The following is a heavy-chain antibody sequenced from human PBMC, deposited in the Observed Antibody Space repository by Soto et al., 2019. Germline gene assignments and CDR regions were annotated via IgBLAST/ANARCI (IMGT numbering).Heavy chain of an antibody. Sequence: SETLSLTCTVSGGSISSGGYYWSWIRQHPGKGLEWIGYIYYSGSTYYNPSLKSRVTISVDTSKNQFSLKLSSVTAADTAVYYCARGRPLRFLEXATPFDYSGPATLVTVSS. CDR1: GGSISSGGYY. CDR2: IYYSGST. J-gene: IGHJ4*02. V-gene: IGHV4-31*03. CDR3: ARGRPLRFLEXATPFDY. D-gene: IGHD3-3*01.